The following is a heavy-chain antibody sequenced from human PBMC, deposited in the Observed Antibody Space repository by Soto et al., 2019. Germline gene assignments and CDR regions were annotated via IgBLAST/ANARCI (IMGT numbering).Heavy chain of an antibody. CDR2: ISYDGSNK. V-gene: IGHV3-30*18. CDR3: AKRFGGYYNYYYGMDV. Sequence: GGSLRLSCAASGFTFSSYGMHWVRQAPGKGLEWVAVISYDGSNKYYADSVKGRFTISRDNSKNTLYPQMNSLRAEDTAVYYCAKRFGGYYNYYYGMDVWGQGTTVTVSS. D-gene: IGHD3-10*01. CDR1: GFTFSSYG. J-gene: IGHJ6*02.